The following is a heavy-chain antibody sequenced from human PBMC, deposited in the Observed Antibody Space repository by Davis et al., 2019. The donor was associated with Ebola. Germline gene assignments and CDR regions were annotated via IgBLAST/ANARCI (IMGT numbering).Heavy chain of an antibody. CDR3: ARGSIAVAGTLDY. V-gene: IGHV5-51*01. J-gene: IGHJ4*02. CDR2: IFPGDSDS. CDR1: GYSFTSYW. D-gene: IGHD6-19*01. Sequence: PGGSLRLSCKGSGYSFTSYWIGWVRQMPGKGLEWMGIIFPGDSDSRYSPSFQGQVTISADKSINIAYLQWSSLKASDTAMYYCARGSIAVAGTLDYWGQGTLVTVSS.